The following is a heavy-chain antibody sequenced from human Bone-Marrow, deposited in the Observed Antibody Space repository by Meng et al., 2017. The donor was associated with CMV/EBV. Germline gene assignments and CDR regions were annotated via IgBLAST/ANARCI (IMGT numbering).Heavy chain of an antibody. J-gene: IGHJ4*02. Sequence: SETLSLTCTVSGGSISSSSYYWGWIRQPPGKGLEWIGSIYYSGSTYYNPSLKSRVTISVDTSKNQFSLKLSPVTAADTAVYYCASSTGYFLYNDRGYWGQGTLVTVSS. D-gene: IGHD2/OR15-2a*01. CDR2: IYYSGST. V-gene: IGHV4-39*01. CDR1: GGSISSSSYY. CDR3: ASSTGYFLYNDRGY.